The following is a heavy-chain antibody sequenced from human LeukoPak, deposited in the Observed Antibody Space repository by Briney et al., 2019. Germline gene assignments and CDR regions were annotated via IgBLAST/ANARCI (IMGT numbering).Heavy chain of an antibody. D-gene: IGHD5-24*01. CDR1: GFTVSSNY. CDR2: IYGGGNI. V-gene: IGHV3-53*01. CDR3: ARGAGYNCPYYFDY. Sequence: GGSLRLSCAASGFTVSSNYMNWVRQAPGKGLEWVSVIYGGGNIYYADSVKGRFTISRDNSKNTLYLQMNSLRAEDTAVYYCARGAGYNCPYYFDYWGQGTLVTVSS. J-gene: IGHJ4*02.